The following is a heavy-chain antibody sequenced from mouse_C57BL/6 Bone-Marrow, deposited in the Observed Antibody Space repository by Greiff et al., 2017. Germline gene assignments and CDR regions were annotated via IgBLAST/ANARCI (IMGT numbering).Heavy chain of an antibody. CDR1: GFTFSSYA. D-gene: IGHD3-1*01. Sequence: EVHLVESGGGLVKPGGSLKLSCAASGFTFSSYAMSWVRQTPEKRLEWVATISDGGSYTYYPDNVKGRFTISRDNAKNKLYLQMSHLKSEDAAMYYYARLGYYAMGYWGQGTSVTVSA. CDR2: ISDGGSYT. J-gene: IGHJ4*01. V-gene: IGHV5-4*01. CDR3: ARLGYYAMGY.